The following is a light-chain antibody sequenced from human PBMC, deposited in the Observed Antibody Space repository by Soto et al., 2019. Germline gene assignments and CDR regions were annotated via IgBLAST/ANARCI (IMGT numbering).Light chain of an antibody. CDR3: QHYNSYSEA. J-gene: IGKJ1*01. V-gene: IGKV1-5*03. CDR1: QPVSSW. Sequence: DIQMTQSPSTLSGSVGDRVTITCRASQPVSSWLAWYQQKPGKAPKLLIYEASTLKSGVPSRFSGSGSGTEFTLTISSLQPDDFATYYCQHYNSYSEAFGQGTKVDIK. CDR2: EAS.